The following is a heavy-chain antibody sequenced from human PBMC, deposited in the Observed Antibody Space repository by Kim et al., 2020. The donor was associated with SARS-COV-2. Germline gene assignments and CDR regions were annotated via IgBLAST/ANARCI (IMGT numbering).Heavy chain of an antibody. V-gene: IGHV1-18*01. CDR3: ARALRYSYGLVDY. J-gene: IGHJ4*02. D-gene: IGHD5-18*01. Sequence: YAQKLQGRVTMTTDTSTSTAYMELRSLRSDDTAVYYCARALRYSYGLVDYWGQGTLVTVSS.